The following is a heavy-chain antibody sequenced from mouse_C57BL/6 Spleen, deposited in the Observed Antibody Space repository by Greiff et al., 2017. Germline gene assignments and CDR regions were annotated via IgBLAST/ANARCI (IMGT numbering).Heavy chain of an antibody. CDR1: GYTFTSYW. D-gene: IGHD2-1*01. V-gene: IGHV1-50*01. Sequence: VQLQQSGAELVKPGASVKLSCKASGYTFTSYWMQWVKQRPGQGLEWIGEIAPSDSYTNYNQKFKGKATLTVDTSSSTAYMQLSSLTSEDSAVYYCARELGNYGNYFDYWGQGTTLTVSS. CDR2: IAPSDSYT. CDR3: ARELGNYGNYFDY. J-gene: IGHJ2*01.